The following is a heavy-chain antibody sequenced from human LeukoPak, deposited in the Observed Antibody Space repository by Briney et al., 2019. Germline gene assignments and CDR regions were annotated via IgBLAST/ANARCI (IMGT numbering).Heavy chain of an antibody. D-gene: IGHD4-17*01. V-gene: IGHV3-13*01. CDR2: IGTAGDT. CDR1: GFTFRRYD. CDR3: ARDRHDYGDHMGAYWFFDL. Sequence: GGSLRLSCAASGFTFRRYDMHWVRQAPGRGLEWVSAIGTAGDTYYPGSVKGRFTISRENAENSVYLQMNNLRAEDTAVYYCARDRHDYGDHMGAYWFFDLWGRGTLVTVSS. J-gene: IGHJ2*01.